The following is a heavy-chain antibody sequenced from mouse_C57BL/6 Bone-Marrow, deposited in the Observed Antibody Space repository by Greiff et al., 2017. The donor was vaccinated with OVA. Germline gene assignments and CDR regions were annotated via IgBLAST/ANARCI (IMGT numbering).Heavy chain of an antibody. D-gene: IGHD2-2*01. V-gene: IGHV1-19*01. CDR1: GYTFPDYY. Sequence: EVQLQQSGPVLVKPGASVKMSCKASGYTFPDYYMNWVKQSPGKSLEWIGVINPYNGGTSYNQKFKGKATLTVDKSSSTAYMELNSLTSEDSAVDYGARHYGYPYYVDYWGQGTTLTVSS. J-gene: IGHJ2*01. CDR2: INPYNGGT. CDR3: ARHYGYPYYVDY.